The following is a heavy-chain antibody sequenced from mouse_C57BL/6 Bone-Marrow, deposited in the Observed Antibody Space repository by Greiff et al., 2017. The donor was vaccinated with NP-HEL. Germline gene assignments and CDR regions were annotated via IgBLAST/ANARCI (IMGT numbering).Heavy chain of an antibody. Sequence: QVQLQQPGAELVKPGASVKLSCKASGYTFTSYWMHWVKQRPGQGLAWIGLIHPNSGSTNYNEKFKSKATLTVDKSSSTAYMHLSSLTSEDSAVYYCARGGSSGYVWFAYWGQGTLVTVSA. CDR2: IHPNSGST. V-gene: IGHV1-64*01. J-gene: IGHJ3*01. CDR1: GYTFTSYW. D-gene: IGHD3-2*02. CDR3: ARGGSSGYVWFAY.